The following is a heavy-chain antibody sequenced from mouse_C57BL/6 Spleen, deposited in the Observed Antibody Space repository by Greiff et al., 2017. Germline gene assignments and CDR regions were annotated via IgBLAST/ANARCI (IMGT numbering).Heavy chain of an antibody. V-gene: IGHV2-2*01. D-gene: IGHD1-1*02. CDR1: GFSLTSYG. J-gene: IGHJ4*01. CDR3: ARNGGNYVFYAMDY. Sequence: QVQLKESGPGLVQPSQSLSITCTVSGFSLTSYGVHWVRQSPGKGLEWLGVIWSGGSTDYNAAFISRLSISKDNSKSQVFFKMNSLQADDTAIYYCARNGGNYVFYAMDYWGQGTSVTVSS. CDR2: IWSGGST.